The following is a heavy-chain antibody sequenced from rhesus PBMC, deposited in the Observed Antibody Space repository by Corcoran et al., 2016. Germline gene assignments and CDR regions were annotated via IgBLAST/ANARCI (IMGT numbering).Heavy chain of an antibody. Sequence: EVQLVESGGGLAKPGGSLRLSCVASGFRFSDYYMYWVRQAPGKGLEGVSGVSYIGGRIYYADAVNVRFTISRENAKNTLYLQMDSLRAEDTAVYYCARVNYYDSGLDYWGQGVLVTVSS. J-gene: IGHJ4*01. CDR3: ARVNYYDSGLDY. D-gene: IGHD3-28*01. V-gene: IGHV3S18*01. CDR2: VSYIGGRI. CDR1: GFRFSDYY.